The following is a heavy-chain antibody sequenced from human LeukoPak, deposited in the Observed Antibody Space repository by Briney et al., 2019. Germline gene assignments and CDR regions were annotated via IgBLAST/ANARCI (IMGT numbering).Heavy chain of an antibody. J-gene: IGHJ3*02. D-gene: IGHD3-10*01. CDR3: ARDRSTMVRGENFAFDI. CDR1: GYTFSDYY. CDR2: INPNSGGI. V-gene: IGHV1-2*02. Sequence: ASVKVSCKASGYTFSDYYMHWVRQAPGQALEWMGWINPNSGGISYAQRFQGSVTMTRDTSLSTAYMELSRLRSDDTAVYYCARDRSTMVRGENFAFDIWGQGTMVTVSS.